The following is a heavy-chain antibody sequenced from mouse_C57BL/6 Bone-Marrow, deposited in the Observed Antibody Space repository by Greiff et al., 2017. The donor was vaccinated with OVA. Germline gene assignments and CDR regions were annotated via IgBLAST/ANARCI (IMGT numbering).Heavy chain of an antibody. V-gene: IGHV1-5*01. Sequence: VQLQQSGTVLARPGASVKMSCKTSGYTFTSYWMHWVKQRPGQGLEWIGAIYPGNSETSYNQKFKGKAKLTAVTSASTAYMELSILTNEDSAVYYCTMESGGSPYYFDYWGQGTTLTVSS. J-gene: IGHJ2*01. D-gene: IGHD1-1*01. CDR3: TMESGGSPYYFDY. CDR2: IYPGNSET. CDR1: GYTFTSYW.